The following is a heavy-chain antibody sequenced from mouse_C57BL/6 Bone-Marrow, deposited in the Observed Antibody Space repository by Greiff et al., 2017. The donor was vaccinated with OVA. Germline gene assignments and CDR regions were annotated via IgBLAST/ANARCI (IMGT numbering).Heavy chain of an antibody. CDR3: ARWGLRLSFAY. Sequence: QVQLQQSGAELMKPGASVKLSCKASGYTFTGYWIEWVKQRPGHGLEWIGEILPGSGSTNYNDKFKGKATLTADTSSNTAYMQLSRLTTEDSSIYDCARWGLRLSFAYWGQGTLVTVSA. CDR1: GYTFTGYW. V-gene: IGHV1-9*01. CDR2: ILPGSGST. D-gene: IGHD3-2*02. J-gene: IGHJ3*01.